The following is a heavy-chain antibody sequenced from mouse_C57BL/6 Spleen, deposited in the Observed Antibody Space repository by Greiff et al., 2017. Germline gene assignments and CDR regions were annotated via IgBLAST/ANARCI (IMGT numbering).Heavy chain of an antibody. V-gene: IGHV1-59*01. CDR3: ASMNYGSSYHY. Sequence: QVQLQQPGAELVRPGTSVKLSCKASGYTFTSYWMHWVKQRPGQGLEWIGVIDPSDSYTNYNQKFKGKATLTVDTSSSTAYMQLSSLTSEDSAVYYCASMNYGSSYHYWGKGTTLTVSS. D-gene: IGHD1-1*01. CDR1: GYTFTSYW. CDR2: IDPSDSYT. J-gene: IGHJ2*01.